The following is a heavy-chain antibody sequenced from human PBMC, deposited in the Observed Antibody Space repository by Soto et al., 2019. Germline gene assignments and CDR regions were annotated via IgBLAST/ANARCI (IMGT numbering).Heavy chain of an antibody. D-gene: IGHD3-10*01. CDR1: GFTFSSYG. CDR2: ISYDGSNK. V-gene: IGHV3-30*18. J-gene: IGHJ6*02. Sequence: GGSLRLSCAASGFTFSSYGMDWVRQAPGKXLEWVAVISYDGSNKYYADSVKGRFTISRDNSKNTLYLQMNSLRAEDTAVYYCAKDRRYYYGSGTYYYYYYGMDVWGQGTTVTVSS. CDR3: AKDRRYYYGSGTYYYYYYGMDV.